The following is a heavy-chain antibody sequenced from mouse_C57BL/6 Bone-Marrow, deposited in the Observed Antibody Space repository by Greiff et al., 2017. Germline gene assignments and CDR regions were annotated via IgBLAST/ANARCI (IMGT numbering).Heavy chain of an antibody. Sequence: QVQLKQSGAELVKPGASVKLSCKASGYTFTSYWMHWVKQRPGQGLEWIGMIHPNSGSTNYNEKFKSKATLTVDKSSSTAYMQLSSLTSKDSAVYYCARDYVVYWGQGTLVTVSA. CDR2: IHPNSGST. CDR1: GYTFTSYW. V-gene: IGHV1-64*01. CDR3: ARDYVVY. J-gene: IGHJ3*01. D-gene: IGHD1-1*02.